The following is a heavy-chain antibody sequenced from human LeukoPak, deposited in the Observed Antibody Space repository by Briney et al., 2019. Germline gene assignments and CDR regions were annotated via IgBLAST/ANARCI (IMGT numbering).Heavy chain of an antibody. J-gene: IGHJ6*03. CDR3: ARGGPHTVDSSTSPMDYYYYYMDV. Sequence: ASVKVSCKASGYTFTSYYMHWVRQAPGQGLEWMGIINPSGGSTSYAQKFQGRVTMTRDMSTSTVYMELSSLRSEDTAVYYCARGGPHTVDSSTSPMDYYYYYMDVWGKGTTVTVSS. CDR1: GYTFTSYY. D-gene: IGHD2-2*01. V-gene: IGHV1-46*01. CDR2: INPSGGST.